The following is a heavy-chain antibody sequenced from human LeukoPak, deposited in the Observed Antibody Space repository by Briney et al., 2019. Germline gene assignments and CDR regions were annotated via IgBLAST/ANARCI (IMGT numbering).Heavy chain of an antibody. Sequence: GGSMRLSCAASGFTCRTYAMTWVRQAPGKGLESVSAISGGGGSTYYAGSVKCRFTISTNNYKNTLYLQMNTLRAEDTAVYYCAKDRYCGGGTCYWSYFDYWGQGTLVTVSS. CDR3: AKDRYCGGGTCYWSYFDY. J-gene: IGHJ4*02. V-gene: IGHV3-23*01. CDR1: GFTCRTYA. CDR2: ISGGGGST. D-gene: IGHD2-15*01.